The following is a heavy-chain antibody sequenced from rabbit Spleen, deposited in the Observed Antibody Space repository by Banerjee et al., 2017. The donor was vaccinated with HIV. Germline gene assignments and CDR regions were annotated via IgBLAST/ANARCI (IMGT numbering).Heavy chain of an antibody. J-gene: IGHJ4*01. D-gene: IGHD1-1*01. CDR1: GFSFSDRDV. Sequence: QEQLVESGGGLVQPEGSLTLTCKASGFSFSDRDVMCWVRQAPGKGLEWIACINAVTGKAVYANWAKGRFTFSKTSSTTVTLQVTSLTAADTATYFCAREDVGGSVSLWGPGTLVTVS. CDR3: AREDVGGSVSL. V-gene: IGHV1S45*01. CDR2: INAVTGKA.